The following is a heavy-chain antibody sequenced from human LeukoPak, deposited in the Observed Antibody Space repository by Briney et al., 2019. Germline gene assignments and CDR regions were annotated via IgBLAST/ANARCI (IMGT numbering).Heavy chain of an antibody. V-gene: IGHV4-59*01. CDR1: GGSISSYY. D-gene: IGHD6-13*01. Sequence: SETLSLTCTVSGGSISSYYWSWIRQPPGKGLEWIGYIYYSGSTNYNPSLKSRVTISLDTSKNQFSMNLISVTAADTAVYYCAREGVAAAGKLDYWGQGTLVTVSS. CDR3: AREGVAAAGKLDY. CDR2: IYYSGST. J-gene: IGHJ4*02.